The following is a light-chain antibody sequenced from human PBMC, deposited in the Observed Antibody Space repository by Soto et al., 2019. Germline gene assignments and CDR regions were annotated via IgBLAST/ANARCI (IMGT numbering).Light chain of an antibody. V-gene: IGKV3-20*01. CDR1: QSVSSSY. CDR2: GAS. J-gene: IGKJ1*01. Sequence: EIVVTQYPGTLSLSPGEIATLSCIASQSVSSSYLAWYQQKPGQAPRLLIYGASSRATGIPDRFSGSGSGTDFTLTISRLEPEDFAVYYCQQYGSSPWTFGQGTKVDI. CDR3: QQYGSSPWT.